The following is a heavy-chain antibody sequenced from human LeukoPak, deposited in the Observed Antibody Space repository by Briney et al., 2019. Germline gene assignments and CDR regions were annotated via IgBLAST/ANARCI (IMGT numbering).Heavy chain of an antibody. Sequence: SETLSLTCAVSGYSISNGYYWVWIRQPPGRGLEWTGSLYHSDSAYYNTSLRSRVSMSVDTSKNQFSLTLSFVTAPDTAVYYCARQHDSYYYYYIDVWGSGTPVTVSS. CDR3: ARQHDSYYYYYIDV. CDR1: GYSISNGYY. CDR2: LYHSDSA. V-gene: IGHV4-38-2*01. J-gene: IGHJ6*03.